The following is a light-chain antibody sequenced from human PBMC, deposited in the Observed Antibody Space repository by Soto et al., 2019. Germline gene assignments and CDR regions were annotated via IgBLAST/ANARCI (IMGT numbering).Light chain of an antibody. V-gene: IGKV1-39*01. CDR2: AAS. J-gene: IGKJ3*01. Sequence: DIQMTQSPSSLSASVGDRVTITCRASQSISSYLNWYQQKPGKAPKLLIYAASSLQSGVPSRFSRCGSGTDFTLTISSLQPEDFATYYCQQSYSTPFTFVPGTKVDIK. CDR3: QQSYSTPFT. CDR1: QSISSY.